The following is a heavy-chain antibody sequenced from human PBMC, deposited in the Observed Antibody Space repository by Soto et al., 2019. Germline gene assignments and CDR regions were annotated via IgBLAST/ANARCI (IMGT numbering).Heavy chain of an antibody. J-gene: IGHJ6*02. CDR1: GYSISSGSD. V-gene: IGHV4-38-2*02. D-gene: IGHD2-8*01. Sequence: SETLSLTCTVSGYSISSGSDWGWIRQPPGKGPEWIASIYHSGSTYYNPSLKSRVTISVDTSKNQFSLKLSSVTAADTAVYYCARTNGHYYYGMDVWGQGTTVTVSS. CDR3: ARTNGHYYYGMDV. CDR2: IYHSGST.